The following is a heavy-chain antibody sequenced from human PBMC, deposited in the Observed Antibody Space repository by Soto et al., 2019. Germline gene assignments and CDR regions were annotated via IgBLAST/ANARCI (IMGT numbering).Heavy chain of an antibody. CDR2: IYWDDDK. CDR3: AHCAGYYDSSGYPDY. J-gene: IGHJ4*02. V-gene: IGHV2-5*02. Sequence: QITLKESGPTLVKPTQTLTLTCTFSGFSLSTSGVGVGWIRQPPGKALEWLALIYWDDDKRYSPSLKSRLTLNKDTSKNQVVLKMTNMDPVDTATYYCAHCAGYYDSSGYPDYWGQGTLVTVSS. D-gene: IGHD3-22*01. CDR1: GFSLSTSGVG.